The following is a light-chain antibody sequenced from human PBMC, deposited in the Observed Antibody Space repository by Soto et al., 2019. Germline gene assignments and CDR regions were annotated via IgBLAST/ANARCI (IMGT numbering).Light chain of an antibody. V-gene: IGKV3-20*01. J-gene: IGKJ1*01. CDR3: QQYGSSPPT. CDR1: QTVRSSY. Sequence: EIVLTQSPGTLSLSPGERGTLSCRASQTVRSSYLTWYQQKPGQAPRLLIYGASSRATGIPDRFSGSGSGTDFTLTISRLEPEDLAVYYCQQYGSSPPTFGQGTKVEIK. CDR2: GAS.